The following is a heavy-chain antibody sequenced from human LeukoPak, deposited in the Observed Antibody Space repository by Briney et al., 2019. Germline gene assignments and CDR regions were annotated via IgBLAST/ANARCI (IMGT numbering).Heavy chain of an antibody. V-gene: IGHV4-39*07. J-gene: IGHJ5*02. CDR2: IYYSGST. Sequence: SETLSLTCTVSGGSISSSSYSWGWIRQPPGKGLEWIGSIYYSGSTNYNPSLKSRVTISVDTSKNQFSLKLSSVTAADTAVYYCARTRVGYYGSGSYYSPWGQGTLVTVSS. CDR1: GGSISSSSYS. D-gene: IGHD3-10*01. CDR3: ARTRVGYYGSGSYYSP.